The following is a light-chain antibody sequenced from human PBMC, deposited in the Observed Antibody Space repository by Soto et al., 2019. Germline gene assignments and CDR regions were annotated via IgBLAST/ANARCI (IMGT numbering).Light chain of an antibody. CDR2: AAS. CDR1: ETISTF. CDR3: QQSYCSSPIT. J-gene: IGKJ5*01. V-gene: IGKV1-39*01. Sequence: DIQLTQSPSSLSASVGDRVTMTCRASETISTFLNWYQHKPGKAPRLLISAASRLQSGVPPRFSGSGSGTQFTLTINSLRPEDFASYYCQQSYCSSPITFGPGTRLEIK.